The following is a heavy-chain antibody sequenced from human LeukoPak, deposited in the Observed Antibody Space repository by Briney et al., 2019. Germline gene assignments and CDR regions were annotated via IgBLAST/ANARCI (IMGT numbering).Heavy chain of an antibody. CDR2: INTNTGNP. Sequence: ASVKVSCKASGYTFTSYAMNWVRQAPGQGLEWMGWINTNTGNPTYAQGFTGRFVFSLDTSVSTAYLQISSLKAEDTAVYYCASSGIGYDSSGYSSMLDYWGQGTLVTVSS. V-gene: IGHV7-4-1*02. J-gene: IGHJ4*02. CDR1: GYTFTSYA. CDR3: ASSGIGYDSSGYSSMLDY. D-gene: IGHD3-22*01.